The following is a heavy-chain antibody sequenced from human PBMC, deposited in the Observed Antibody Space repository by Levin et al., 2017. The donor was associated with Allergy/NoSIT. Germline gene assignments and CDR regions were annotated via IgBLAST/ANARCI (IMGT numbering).Heavy chain of an antibody. D-gene: IGHD4-17*01. J-gene: IGHJ3*02. CDR3: AVFSLRYGTFEM. V-gene: IGHV4-34*01. Sequence: PSETLSLTCAVSGGSFGGYFWSWLRQPPGKGPEWIGEVSHGGFTTYNPSLKSRVAISVDASRNDFSLKLDHVTAADTAVYYCAVFSLRYGTFEMWGQGTMVTVSS. CDR1: GGSFGGYF. CDR2: VSHGGFT.